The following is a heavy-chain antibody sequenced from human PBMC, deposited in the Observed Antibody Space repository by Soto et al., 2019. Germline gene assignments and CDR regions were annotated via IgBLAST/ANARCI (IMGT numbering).Heavy chain of an antibody. J-gene: IGHJ3*02. Sequence: QVQLQESGPGLVKPSETLSLTCTVSGGSISSYYWSWIRQPPGKGLEWIGYIYYSGSTNYNPSLKSRISISVDTSKNQFSLKLSSVIAADTAVYYCARGRGVWFINQLLDAFDIWGQGTMVTVSS. D-gene: IGHD2-2*01. V-gene: IGHV4-59*01. CDR2: IYYSGST. CDR1: GGSISSYY. CDR3: ARGRGVWFINQLLDAFDI.